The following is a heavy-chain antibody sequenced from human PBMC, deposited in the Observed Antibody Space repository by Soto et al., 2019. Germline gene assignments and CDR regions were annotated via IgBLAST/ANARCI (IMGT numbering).Heavy chain of an antibody. CDR3: ARDPYDFWSGYSVYYFDY. J-gene: IGHJ4*02. D-gene: IGHD3-3*01. CDR1: GYTFTSYG. V-gene: IGHV1-18*01. CDR2: ISAYNGNT. Sequence: ASVKVSCKASGYTFTSYGISWVQQAPGQGLEWMGWISAYNGNTNYAQKLQGRVTMTTDTSTSTAYMELRSLRSDDTAVYYCARDPYDFWSGYSVYYFDYWGQGTLVTVSS.